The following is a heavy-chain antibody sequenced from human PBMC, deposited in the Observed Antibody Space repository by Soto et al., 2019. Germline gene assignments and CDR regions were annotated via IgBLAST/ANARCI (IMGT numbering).Heavy chain of an antibody. CDR1: GFTFSSYS. CDR3: ARGPPNIWFGDRYYMDV. Sequence: EVQLVESGGGLVKPGGSLRLSCAASGFTFSSYSMNWVRQAPGKGLEWVSSISSSSSYIYYADSVKGRFTISRDNAKNSLYLQMNSLRAEDTAVYYCARGPPNIWFGDRYYMDVWGKGTTVTVSS. CDR2: ISSSSSYI. J-gene: IGHJ6*03. V-gene: IGHV3-21*01. D-gene: IGHD3-10*01.